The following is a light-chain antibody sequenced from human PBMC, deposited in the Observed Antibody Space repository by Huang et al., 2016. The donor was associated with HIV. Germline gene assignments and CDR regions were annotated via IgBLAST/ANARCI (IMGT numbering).Light chain of an antibody. J-gene: IGKJ2*01. CDR3: QQYHSTPST. V-gene: IGKV1-NL1*01. CDR2: AAS. Sequence: DIQMTQSPSSLSASVRNRVTITCRASQAIAKSLAWYQQKPGKAPKLLLYAASRLESGVPSRFSGSGSGTDYTLTISSLQPEDFATYYCQQYHSTPSTFGQGTKLEIK. CDR1: QAIAKS.